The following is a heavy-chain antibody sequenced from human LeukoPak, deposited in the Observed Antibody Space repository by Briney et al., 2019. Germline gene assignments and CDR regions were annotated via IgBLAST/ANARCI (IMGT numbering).Heavy chain of an antibody. CDR1: GFSFNIYW. Sequence: TGGSLRLSCAASGFSFNIYWMSWVRQAPGKGLEWVGRIKSKNVGETTEYAAPVQGRFTISRDDSRNTVYLQMSSLKTEDTGVYYCTTGPGNSGYWGQGTLVTVSS. CDR3: TTGPGNSGY. CDR2: IKSKNVGETT. J-gene: IGHJ4*02. D-gene: IGHD4-23*01. V-gene: IGHV3-15*01.